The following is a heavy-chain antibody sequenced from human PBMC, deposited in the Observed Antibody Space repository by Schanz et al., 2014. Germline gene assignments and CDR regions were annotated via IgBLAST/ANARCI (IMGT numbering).Heavy chain of an antibody. Sequence: QVQLVQSGAEVKKPGASVRLSCEASGYTFTSYDINWVRQAPGKGLEWLGGFDVEDGETIYAQKFQGRVTMTEDTSTETAYMELSGLRSGDTAVYYCARDGEAAAGCDYWGQGTLXTVSS. J-gene: IGHJ4*02. D-gene: IGHD6-13*01. CDR2: FDVEDGET. CDR3: ARDGEAAAGCDY. CDR1: GYTFTSYD. V-gene: IGHV1-24*01.